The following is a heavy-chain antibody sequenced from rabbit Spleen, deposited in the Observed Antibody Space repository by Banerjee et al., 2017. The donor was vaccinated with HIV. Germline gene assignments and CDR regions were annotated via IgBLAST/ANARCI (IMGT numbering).Heavy chain of an antibody. J-gene: IGHJ4*01. D-gene: IGHD6-1*01. V-gene: IGHV1S47*01. CDR2: IYNGDDTT. Sequence: QEQLVESGGGLVQPEGSLTLTCKVSGFDFSGDAMCWVRQAPGKGPEFIACIYNGDDTTYYASWVNGRFTVSKTSSTTVTLRMTSLTGADTATYFCARGGYTYGVGFYPYPTGNFNLWGQGTLVTVS. CDR1: GFDFSGDA. CDR3: ARGGYTYGVGFYPYPTGNFNL.